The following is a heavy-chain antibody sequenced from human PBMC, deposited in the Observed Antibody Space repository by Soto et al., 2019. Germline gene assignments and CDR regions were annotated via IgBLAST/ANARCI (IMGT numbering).Heavy chain of an antibody. V-gene: IGHV1-18*04. Sequence: QVQLVQSGAEVKKPGASVKVSCKASGYTFTTYDISWVRQAPGRGLEWMGWISAYKGNTKYAQKFQGRVTMTTDTSTSTAYMELRSLRSDDTAMYYCARDAYCSNGVCSYYYGMDVWGQGTAVTVSS. CDR3: ARDAYCSNGVCSYYYGMDV. D-gene: IGHD2-8*01. CDR2: ISAYKGNT. J-gene: IGHJ6*02. CDR1: GYTFTTYD.